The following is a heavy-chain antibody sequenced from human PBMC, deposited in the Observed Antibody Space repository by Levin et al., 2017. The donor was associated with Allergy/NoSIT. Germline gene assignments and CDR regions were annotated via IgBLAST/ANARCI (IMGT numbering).Heavy chain of an antibody. Sequence: PSETLSLTCAFDGGSFSDYCWSWIRQAPGRGLEWIGDINHSGTIEYNPSLKSRVTISVDTSKNQVSLRVNSVTAADTAVYYCARSLAATAWGYSYYALSVWGQGTTVIVSS. V-gene: IGHV4-34*01. CDR2: INHSGTI. D-gene: IGHD6-6*01. CDR1: GGSFSDYC. CDR3: ARSLAATAWGYSYYALSV. J-gene: IGHJ6*02.